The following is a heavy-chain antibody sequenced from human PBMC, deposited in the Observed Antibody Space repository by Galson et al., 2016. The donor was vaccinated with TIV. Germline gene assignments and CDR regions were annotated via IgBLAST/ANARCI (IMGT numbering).Heavy chain of an antibody. Sequence: SLRLSCAASGFRFNSYAMNWVRQAPGKGLEWVSSIGGTGGSTYYADSVKGRFTISRDSYKDTVYLQMNSLRAEDTAIYFGAKDRQWIPSSLDYWGQGILVTVSS. V-gene: IGHV3-23*01. CDR1: GFRFNSYA. CDR3: AKDRQWIPSSLDY. D-gene: IGHD5-18*01. CDR2: IGGTGGST. J-gene: IGHJ4*02.